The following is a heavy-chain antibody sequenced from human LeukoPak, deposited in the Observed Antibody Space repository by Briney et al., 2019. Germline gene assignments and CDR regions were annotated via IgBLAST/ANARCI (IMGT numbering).Heavy chain of an antibody. V-gene: IGHV4-34*01. Sequence: PSETLSLTCAVYGGSFSGYYWSWLRQPPGKGLEWIGEINHSGSTNYNPSLKSRVTISVDTSKNQFSLKLSSVTAADTAVYYCARGITYYDYVWGSYRYTGTNNWFDPWGQGTLVTVSS. D-gene: IGHD3-16*02. CDR1: GGSFSGYY. CDR3: ARGITYYDYVWGSYRYTGTNNWFDP. CDR2: INHSGST. J-gene: IGHJ5*02.